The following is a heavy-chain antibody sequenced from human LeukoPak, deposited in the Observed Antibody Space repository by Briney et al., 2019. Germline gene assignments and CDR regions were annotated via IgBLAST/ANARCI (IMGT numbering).Heavy chain of an antibody. CDR3: KSGGAAPGSFDN. CDR1: GFTFSVYW. J-gene: IGHJ4*02. Sequence: PGGSLRLSCAASGFTFSVYWMSWMRQAPGKGLEWVANIKYDGDEEYYVDSVKGRFTISRDNAKNSLYLQLNSLRVEDTAVYYCKSGGAAPGSFDNWGQGTLVTVSP. V-gene: IGHV3-7*01. CDR2: IKYDGDEE. D-gene: IGHD6-13*01.